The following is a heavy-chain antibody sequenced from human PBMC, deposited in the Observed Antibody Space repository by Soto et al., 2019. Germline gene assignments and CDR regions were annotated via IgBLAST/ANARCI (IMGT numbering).Heavy chain of an antibody. J-gene: IGHJ4*02. Sequence: GGSLRLSCAVSGFTSTSYAMSWVRQAPGKGLEWVSAINGDGSSTWSADSVKGRFTISRDKSKNTLYLQMNSLRAEDTAVYYCAKGSASGSPYYFDYWGQGTLVTVSS. V-gene: IGHV3-23*01. CDR2: INGDGSST. D-gene: IGHD6-25*01. CDR3: AKGSASGSPYYFDY. CDR1: GFTSTSYA.